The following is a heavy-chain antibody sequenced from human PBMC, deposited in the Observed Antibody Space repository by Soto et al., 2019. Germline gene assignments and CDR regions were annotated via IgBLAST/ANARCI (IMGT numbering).Heavy chain of an antibody. CDR1: GFTFSSYW. D-gene: IGHD5-12*01. V-gene: IGHV3-74*01. J-gene: IGHJ6*02. CDR2: INSDGSST. Sequence: EVQLVESGGGLVQPGGSLRLSCAASGFTFSSYWMHWVRQAPGKGLVWFSRINSDGSSTSYADSVKGRFTISRDNAKNTLYLQMNSLRAEDTAVYYCARELVTDRSWLRIYYYYGMDVWGQGTTVTVSS. CDR3: ARELVTDRSWLRIYYYYGMDV.